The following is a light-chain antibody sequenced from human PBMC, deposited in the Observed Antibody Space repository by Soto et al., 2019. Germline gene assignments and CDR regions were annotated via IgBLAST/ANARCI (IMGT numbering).Light chain of an antibody. J-gene: IGLJ1*01. Sequence: QSVLTQPPSASGTPGQRVTISCSGSSSNIGSNTVNWYQQLPGTAPKLLIYSNNQRPSGVPDRFPGSKSGTSASLAISGLQSEDEADYYCAAWDDSLNGYVLGTGTKVTVL. CDR2: SNN. CDR3: AAWDDSLNGYV. V-gene: IGLV1-44*01. CDR1: SSNIGSNT.